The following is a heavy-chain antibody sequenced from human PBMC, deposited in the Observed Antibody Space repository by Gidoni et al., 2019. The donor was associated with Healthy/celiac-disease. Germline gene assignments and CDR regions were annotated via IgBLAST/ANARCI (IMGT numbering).Heavy chain of an antibody. CDR1: GFTFSSYW. CDR2: RKQDGSEK. CDR3: ARDAMVQGVIVLVY. V-gene: IGHV3-7*01. D-gene: IGHD3-10*01. Sequence: EVQLVASGGGLVQPGGSLRLSGAASGFTFSSYWMSWVRQDPGKGLEWVANRKQDGSEKYYVDSVKGRFTISRDNAKNALYLQMNSLRAEDTAVYYCARDAMVQGVIVLVYWGQGTLVTVSS. J-gene: IGHJ4*02.